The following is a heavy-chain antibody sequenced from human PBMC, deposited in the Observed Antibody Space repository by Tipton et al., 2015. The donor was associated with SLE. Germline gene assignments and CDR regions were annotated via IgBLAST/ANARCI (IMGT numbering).Heavy chain of an antibody. CDR3: ARWAGPTVSFDC. Sequence: TLSLTCTVSGGSISSYYWSWIRQPPGKGLEWIGNIYYSGSTNYNPSLKSQVTISVVTSKNQFSLKLSSVTAADTAVYYCARWAGPTVSFDCWGQGTLVTVSS. D-gene: IGHD4-11*01. V-gene: IGHV4-59*01. J-gene: IGHJ4*02. CDR2: IYYSGST. CDR1: GGSISSYY.